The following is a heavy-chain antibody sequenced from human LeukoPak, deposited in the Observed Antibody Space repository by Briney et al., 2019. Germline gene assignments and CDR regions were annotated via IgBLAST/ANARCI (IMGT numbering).Heavy chain of an antibody. D-gene: IGHD4-11*01. CDR2: MYTSGST. CDR3: ARGFGAVTTLDY. CDR1: GGSINSYY. Sequence: SETLSLTCNVSGGSINSYYWSWIRQPAGKGLEWMGRMYTSGSTNYNPSLKSRVTMSVDTSKNQFSLKLSSVTAADTAVYYCARGFGAVTTLDYWGQGTLVTVSS. J-gene: IGHJ4*02. V-gene: IGHV4-4*07.